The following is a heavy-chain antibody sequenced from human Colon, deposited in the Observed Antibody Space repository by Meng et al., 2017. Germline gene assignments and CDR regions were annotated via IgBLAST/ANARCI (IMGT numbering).Heavy chain of an antibody. CDR1: GFTIGDYA. V-gene: IGHV3-49*04. J-gene: IGHJ4*02. Sequence: GESLKISCTASGFTIGDYAMSWVRQAPGKGLEWVCFIRSKTYGGTTEYAASVRGRFSISRDDSKSIAYLEMNSLKTEDTAVYYCTRLRGYSYGYSDYWGQGTLVTVSS. D-gene: IGHD5-18*01. CDR3: TRLRGYSYGYSDY. CDR2: IRSKTYGGTT.